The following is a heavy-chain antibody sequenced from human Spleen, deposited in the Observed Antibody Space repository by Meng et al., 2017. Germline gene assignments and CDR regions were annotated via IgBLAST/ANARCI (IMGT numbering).Heavy chain of an antibody. Sequence: QTELQLSVTGLMKTTQTLSLTCAISGDTVSTISAAWNWFRQSPSRGLEWLGRTYYRCKWYNDYAVSVKSRMTINPDTSKIHFSLQLSSVTPEDTAVYYCAREYSSSFDYWGQGTLVTVSS. CDR1: GDTVSTISAA. CDR2: TYYRCKWYN. D-gene: IGHD6-13*01. CDR3: AREYSSSFDY. V-gene: IGHV6-1*01. J-gene: IGHJ4*02.